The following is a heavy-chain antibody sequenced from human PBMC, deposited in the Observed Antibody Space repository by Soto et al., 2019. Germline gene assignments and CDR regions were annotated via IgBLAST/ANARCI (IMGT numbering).Heavy chain of an antibody. D-gene: IGHD3-22*01. CDR1: GFSFSDYY. J-gene: IGHJ5*02. CDR3: ARGGGYYDSAGYFEPNWFDL. V-gene: IGHV3-11*01. CDR2: ISSSGDSI. Sequence: PGGSLRLSCAGSGFSFSDYYMTWIRQAPGKGLEWLSYISSSGDSIYYADSVKGRFTISRDSAKNSLYLQMSSLRAEDTAVYYCARGGGYYDSAGYFEPNWFDLWGQGTLVTVSS.